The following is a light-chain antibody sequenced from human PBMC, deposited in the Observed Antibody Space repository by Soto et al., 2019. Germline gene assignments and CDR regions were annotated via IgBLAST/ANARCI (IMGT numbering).Light chain of an antibody. Sequence: EIVLTQSPGTLSLSPGERATLSCRASQTVGRDYLGWYQQKPGQASRLLIYDASYRATGISDRFSGSGSGTDFTLTISRLEHEDFAVYFCQQYASPPVTFGQGTRVEIK. V-gene: IGKV3-20*01. CDR2: DAS. J-gene: IGKJ1*01. CDR1: QTVGRDY. CDR3: QQYASPPVT.